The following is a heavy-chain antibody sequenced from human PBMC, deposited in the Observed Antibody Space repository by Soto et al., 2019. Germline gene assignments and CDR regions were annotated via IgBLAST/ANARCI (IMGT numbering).Heavy chain of an antibody. V-gene: IGHV3-30-3*01. D-gene: IGHD1-1*01. Sequence: ALRLSCADSGFTCSTYAMHWVRQAPGKGLEWVALISYDGSIKVYADSVKGRFTVSRDNSKNTLYLQMTSLRKEDTAVFYCARDRVATTVDYYHGTHVWGQGTSVPACS. CDR1: GFTCSTYA. CDR3: ARDRVATTVDYYHGTHV. J-gene: IGHJ6*02. CDR2: ISYDGSIK.